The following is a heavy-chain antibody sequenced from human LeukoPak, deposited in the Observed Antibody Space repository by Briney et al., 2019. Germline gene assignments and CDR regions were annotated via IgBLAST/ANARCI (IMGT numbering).Heavy chain of an antibody. CDR2: IYHSGST. CDR1: GGSISSGGYS. D-gene: IGHD5-18*01. CDR3: ARGVGVRYSYGPNYFDY. V-gene: IGHV4-30-2*01. Sequence: PSQTLSLTCAVSGGSISSGGYSWSWIRQPPGKGLEGIGYIYHSGSTNYNPSLKSRVTISVDTSKNQFSLKLSSVTAADTAVYYCARGVGVRYSYGPNYFDYWGQGTLVTVSS. J-gene: IGHJ4*02.